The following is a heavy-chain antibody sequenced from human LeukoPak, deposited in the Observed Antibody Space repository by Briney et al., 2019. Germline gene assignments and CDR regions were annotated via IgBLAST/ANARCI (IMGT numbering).Heavy chain of an antibody. V-gene: IGHV4-38-2*02. D-gene: IGHD6-13*01. CDR2: IYYSGST. J-gene: IGHJ4*02. CDR1: GYSISSGYY. CDR3: ARLKQQLAFDY. Sequence: SETLSLTCTVSGYSISSGYYWSWIRQPPGKGLEWIGYIYYSGSTNYNPSLKSRVTISVDTSKNQFSLKLSSVTAADTAVYYCARLKQQLAFDYWGQGTLVTVSS.